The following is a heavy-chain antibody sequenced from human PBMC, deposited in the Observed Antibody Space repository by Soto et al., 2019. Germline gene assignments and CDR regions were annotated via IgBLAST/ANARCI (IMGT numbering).Heavy chain of an antibody. D-gene: IGHD5-18*01. J-gene: IGHJ6*03. CDR3: AKYVAMEYYYYYYMDV. CDR1: GFTFSSYA. CDR2: ISGSGGST. V-gene: IGHV3-23*01. Sequence: GGSLRLSCAASGFTFSSYAMSWVRQAPGKGLEWVSVISGSGGSTYYADSVKGRFTISRDNSKNTLSLQMNSLRAEDTAVYYYAKYVAMEYYYYYYMDVWGKGTTVTVSS.